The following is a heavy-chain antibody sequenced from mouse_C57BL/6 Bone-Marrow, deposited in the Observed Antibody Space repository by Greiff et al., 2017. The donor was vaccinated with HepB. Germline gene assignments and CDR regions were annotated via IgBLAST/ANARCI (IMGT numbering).Heavy chain of an antibody. CDR3: ARSRAYYYGSSYLY. Sequence: QVQLQQPGAELVKPGASVKLSCKASGYTFTSYWMHWVKQRPGQGLEWIGMIHPNSGSTNYNEKFKSKATLTVDKSSSTAYMQLSSLTSEDSAVYDCARSRAYYYGSSYLYWGQGTTLTVSS. CDR2: IHPNSGST. D-gene: IGHD1-1*01. V-gene: IGHV1-64*01. J-gene: IGHJ2*01. CDR1: GYTFTSYW.